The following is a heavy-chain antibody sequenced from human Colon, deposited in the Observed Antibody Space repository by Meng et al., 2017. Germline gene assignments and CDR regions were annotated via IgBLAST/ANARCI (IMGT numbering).Heavy chain of an antibody. CDR2: NDDRGST. J-gene: IGHJ4*02. CDR1: GGAISGYF. V-gene: IGHV4-34*02. CDR3: ARERQRKRYCQSPTCYGGADY. Sequence: QLHLQQWGAGLLKPSEPLSLTCAISGGAISGYFWSWIRQSPGKGLEWIGENDDRGSTNYNPSLKGRVTMSVDPSKNQVLLTLTSVTAADRAVYYCARERQRKRYCQSPTCYGGADYWGQGTLVTVSS. D-gene: IGHD2-2*01.